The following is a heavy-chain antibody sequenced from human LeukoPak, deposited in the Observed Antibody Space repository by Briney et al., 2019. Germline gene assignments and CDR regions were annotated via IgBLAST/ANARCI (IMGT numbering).Heavy chain of an antibody. J-gene: IGHJ4*02. CDR1: GYTFTGYY. Sequence: ASVKVSCKASGYTFTGYYMHWVRQAPGQGLEWMGWINPIHGGTNYAQKFQGRVTMTRDTSISTAYMELSSLRSNDTAIYYCASLGDSTTTTPDDEFDYWGQGTLVTVSS. CDR2: INPIHGGT. V-gene: IGHV1-2*02. CDR3: ASLGDSTTTTPDDEFDY. D-gene: IGHD1-26*01.